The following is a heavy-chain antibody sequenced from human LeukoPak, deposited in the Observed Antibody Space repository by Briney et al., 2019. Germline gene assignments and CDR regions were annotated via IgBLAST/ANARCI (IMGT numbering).Heavy chain of an antibody. J-gene: IGHJ4*02. D-gene: IGHD3-3*01. V-gene: IGHV4-39*01. CDR3: ARTYYDFWSGYYTGGLDDY. Sequence: SETLSLTCTVSGGSISSSSYYWGWIRQPPGKGLEWIGSIYYSGSTYYNPSLKSRFTISVDTSKNQFSLKLSSVTAADTAVYYCARTYYDFWSGYYTGGLDDYWGQGTLVTVSS. CDR1: GGSISSSSYY. CDR2: IYYSGST.